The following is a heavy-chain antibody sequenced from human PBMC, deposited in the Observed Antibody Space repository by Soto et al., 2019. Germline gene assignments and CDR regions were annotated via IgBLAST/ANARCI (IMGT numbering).Heavy chain of an antibody. CDR3: PRGLNYYASSAFSCSHP. D-gene: IGHD3-22*01. J-gene: IGHJ5*02. CDR2: IYHTGTT. CDR1: GGSINSGGYS. Sequence: SETLSLTCTVSGGSINSGGYSWTWIRQPPGKGLEWIGFIYHTGTTYYNPSLKSRVTISVDRSKNQFSLKLNSVTAADTAVYYCPRGLNYYASSAFSCSHPRREAPRDPVSS. V-gene: IGHV4-30-2*01.